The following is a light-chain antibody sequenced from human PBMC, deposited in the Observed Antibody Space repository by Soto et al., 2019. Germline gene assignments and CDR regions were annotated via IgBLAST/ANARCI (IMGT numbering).Light chain of an antibody. CDR3: QHSYSPPPWT. J-gene: IGKJ1*01. CDR2: AAS. V-gene: IGKV1-39*01. Sequence: QLTHRPSPQPGSVGDRVTITCRASQTISSWLAWFQQKPGKVPKRLIYAASNLQSGVPSRFSGSGSGTDFTLTISSLQPEDFATYFCQHSYSPPPWTFGQGIKVVIK. CDR1: QTISSW.